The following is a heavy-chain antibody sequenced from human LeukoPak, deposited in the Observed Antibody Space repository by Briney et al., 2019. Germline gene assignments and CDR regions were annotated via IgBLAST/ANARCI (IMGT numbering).Heavy chain of an antibody. J-gene: IGHJ4*02. CDR3: AKDEGGDYVGLDY. D-gene: IGHD4-17*01. Sequence: GGSLRLSCAGSGFIFSTYWMSWVRLAPGKGLEWVANINQDGSETFYVDSVKGRFTVSRDNSKNTLYLQMNSLRTEDTAVYYCAKDEGGDYVGLDYWGQGTLVTVSS. CDR2: INQDGSET. V-gene: IGHV3-7*01. CDR1: GFIFSTYW.